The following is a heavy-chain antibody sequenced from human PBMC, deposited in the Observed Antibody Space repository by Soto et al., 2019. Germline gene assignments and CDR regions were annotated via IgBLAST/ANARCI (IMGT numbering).Heavy chain of an antibody. CDR3: ARDHPNYYDSSGYRNYYYYGMDV. Sequence: SETLSLTCTVSGGSISSYYWSWIRQPAGKGLEWIGRIYTSGSTNYNPSLKSRVTMSVDTSKNQFSLKLSSVTAADTAVYYCARDHPNYYDSSGYRNYYYYGMDVWGQGTTVTVSS. V-gene: IGHV4-4*07. CDR2: IYTSGST. J-gene: IGHJ6*02. D-gene: IGHD3-22*01. CDR1: GGSISSYY.